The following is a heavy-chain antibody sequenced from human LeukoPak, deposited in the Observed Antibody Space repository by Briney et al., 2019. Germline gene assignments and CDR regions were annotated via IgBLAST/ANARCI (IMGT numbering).Heavy chain of an antibody. CDR1: GFTFSDYY. J-gene: IGHJ4*02. V-gene: IGHV3-11*01. CDR3: ARGHYDSSGYYYGAIDY. D-gene: IGHD3-22*01. CDR2: ISSSGSTI. Sequence: GGSLRLSCAVSGFTFSDYYMSWIRQAPGEGLEWVSYISSSGSTIYYADSVKGRFTISRDNSKNSLYLQMNSLRAEDTAVYYCARGHYDSSGYYYGAIDYWGQGTLVTVSS.